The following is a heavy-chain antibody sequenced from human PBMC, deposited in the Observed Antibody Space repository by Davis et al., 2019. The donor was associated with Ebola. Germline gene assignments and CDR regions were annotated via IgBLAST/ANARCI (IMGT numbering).Heavy chain of an antibody. J-gene: IGHJ5*02. CDR2: ISVRSIT. Sequence: GESLKISCAASGFIFSSYAMSWVRQAPGKGLEWVSSISVRSITYHADSVKGRFTISRDNSKNTLYLQMNSLRAEDTAVYYCAKVHPPTTVTTGWFDPWGQGTWSPSPQ. V-gene: IGHV3-23*01. CDR3: AKVHPPTTVTTGWFDP. D-gene: IGHD4-17*01. CDR1: GFIFSSYA.